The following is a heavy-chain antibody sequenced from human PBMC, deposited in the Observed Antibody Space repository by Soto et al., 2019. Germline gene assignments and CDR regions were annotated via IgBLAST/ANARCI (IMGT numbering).Heavy chain of an antibody. D-gene: IGHD6-13*01. CDR1: GGSVASKRAT. J-gene: IGHJ4*02. CDR3: VRGVDSSFDY. CDR2: XXYXSXXXN. Sequence: SPTLSLTCVISGGSVASKRATGNWVRQSPSRGLEWXRRXXYXSXXXNXXALSVNSRITINPDTSKNQLYLQLSSVATDDTAIYYCVRGVDSSFDYWGQGTRVTVSS. V-gene: IGHV6-1*01.